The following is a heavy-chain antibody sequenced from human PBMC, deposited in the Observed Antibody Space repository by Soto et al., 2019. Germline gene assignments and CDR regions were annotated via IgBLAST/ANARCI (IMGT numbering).Heavy chain of an antibody. Sequence: SETLSLTCTVSGGSISSYYWSWIRQPPGKGLEWIGYIYYSGSTNYNPSLKSRVTISVDTSKNQFSLKLSSVTAADTAVYYCARQIFGELFPYNWFYPCGQGSLVPVSS. D-gene: IGHD3-10*01. J-gene: IGHJ5*02. V-gene: IGHV4-59*08. CDR2: IYYSGST. CDR3: ARQIFGELFPYNWFYP. CDR1: GGSISSYY.